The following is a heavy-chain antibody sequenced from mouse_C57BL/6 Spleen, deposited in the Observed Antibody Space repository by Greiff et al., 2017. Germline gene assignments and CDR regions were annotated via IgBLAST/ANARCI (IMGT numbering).Heavy chain of an antibody. Sequence: EVKLMESGGGLVKPGGSLKLSCAASGFTFSDYGMHWVRQAPEKGLEWVAYISSGSSTIYYADTVKGRFTISRDNAKNTLFLQMTSLRSEDTAMYYCARRGAITTVPYWYFDVWGTGTTVTVSS. J-gene: IGHJ1*03. CDR2: ISSGSSTI. CDR1: GFTFSDYG. D-gene: IGHD1-1*01. V-gene: IGHV5-17*01. CDR3: ARRGAITTVPYWYFDV.